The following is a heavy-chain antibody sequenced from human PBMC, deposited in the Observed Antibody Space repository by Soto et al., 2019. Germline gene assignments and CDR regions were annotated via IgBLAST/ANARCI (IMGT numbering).Heavy chain of an antibody. Sequence: PGGSLRLSCAASGFTFRSYGMHWVRQAPGKGLEWVSAISGSGGSTYYADSVKGRFTISRDNSKNTLYLQMNSLRAEDTAVYYCAKDEAYSGYETYYYYGMDVWGKGTTVTVSS. V-gene: IGHV3-23*01. CDR1: GFTFRSYG. J-gene: IGHJ6*04. CDR2: ISGSGGST. D-gene: IGHD5-12*01. CDR3: AKDEAYSGYETYYYYGMDV.